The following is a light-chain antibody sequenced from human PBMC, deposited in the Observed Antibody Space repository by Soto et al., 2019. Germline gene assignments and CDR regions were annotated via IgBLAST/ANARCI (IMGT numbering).Light chain of an antibody. J-gene: IGKJ1*01. V-gene: IGKV1-9*01. CDR2: EEP. Sequence: IHLTQSPSFLSASFVDRVTISCRPSQAVPHNMAWYQQKTGKPPKILIYEEPTLHSGVPSRFSGSGYGTEFTLTISSLQPADFATYFCQQSIRTFGQGTKVDIK. CDR3: QQSIRT. CDR1: QAVPHN.